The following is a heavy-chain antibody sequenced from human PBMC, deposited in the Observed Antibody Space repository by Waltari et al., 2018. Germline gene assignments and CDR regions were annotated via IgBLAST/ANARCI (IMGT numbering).Heavy chain of an antibody. Sequence: VQLVESGGGLVQPGKPLRLSCVAAGFIFEGSAMHWVRQVPGKGLEWLSGISWNSNNIVYADSVKGRFTISRDNAENSLYLLMNNLRSDDTALYYCVRDAFGNTIGGVFDYWGQGTLLTVSS. CDR2: ISWNSNNI. V-gene: IGHV3-9*01. CDR1: GFIFEGSA. J-gene: IGHJ4*02. D-gene: IGHD3-3*01. CDR3: VRDAFGNTIGGVFDY.